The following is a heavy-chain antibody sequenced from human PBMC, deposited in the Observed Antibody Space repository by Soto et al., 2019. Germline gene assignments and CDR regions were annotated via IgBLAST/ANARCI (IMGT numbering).Heavy chain of an antibody. J-gene: IGHJ5*02. V-gene: IGHV1-46*03. CDR1: GYTFTSYY. D-gene: IGHD2-15*01. CDR3: ARDPQPYWSGGSCYSGWFDP. CDR2: INPSGGST. Sequence: GASVKVSCKASGYTFTSYYMHWVRQAPGQGLEWMGIINPSGGSTSYAQKFQGRVTMTRDTSTSTVYMELSSLRSEDTAVYYCARDPQPYWSGGSCYSGWFDPWGQGTLVNVSS.